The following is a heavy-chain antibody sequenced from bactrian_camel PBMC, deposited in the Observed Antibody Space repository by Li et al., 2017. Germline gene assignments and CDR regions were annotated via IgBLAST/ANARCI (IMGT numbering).Heavy chain of an antibody. D-gene: IGHD3*01. J-gene: IGHJ4*01. Sequence: QVQLVESGGGTVEAGGSLRLSCTSSGLRFERYAMIWFRQAPGKARELVARVPEIYLMSVKGRFAVSQDNSKNTLSLQMNSPKPEDTARYYCGRGFSKGSGPNCQYNFSGGGTQVTVS. V-gene: IGHV3S60*01. CDR1: GLRFERYA. CDR2: VPE.